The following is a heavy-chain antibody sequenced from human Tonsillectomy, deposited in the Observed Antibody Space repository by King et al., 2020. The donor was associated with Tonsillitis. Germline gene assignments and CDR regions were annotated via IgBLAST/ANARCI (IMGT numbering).Heavy chain of an antibody. J-gene: IGHJ4*02. V-gene: IGHV3-30*18. D-gene: IGHD1-1*01. CDR2: NSYDGSNK. CDR1: GFTFSVFG. Sequence: VQLVESGGGVVQPGRSLRLSCAASGFTFSVFGMHWVRQAPGKGLEWVALNSYDGSNKFYSDSVNGRFTISRENSNNTLYLEMSNLRVADTAVYYCAKDKNWNDGIDYWGQGILVTVSS. CDR3: AKDKNWNDGIDY.